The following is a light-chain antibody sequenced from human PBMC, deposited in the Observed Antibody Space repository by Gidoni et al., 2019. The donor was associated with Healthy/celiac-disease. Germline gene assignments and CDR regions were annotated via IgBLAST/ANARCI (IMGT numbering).Light chain of an antibody. CDR3: QQYYSYPPYT. CDR2: AAS. V-gene: IGKV1-8*01. Sequence: AIRMTQSPSSLPASTGARVIITRRASQGISSCLAWYQQKPAKAPQLLLYAASTLQSGVPSWFSGSSSGTDYTLTISCLQYEDFAAYYCQQYYSYPPYTFGQGTKLEIK. CDR1: QGISSC. J-gene: IGKJ2*01.